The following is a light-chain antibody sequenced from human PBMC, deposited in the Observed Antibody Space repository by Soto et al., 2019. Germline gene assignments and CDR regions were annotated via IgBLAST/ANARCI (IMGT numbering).Light chain of an antibody. CDR3: SSYAGSNNLYVV. CDR2: EVN. J-gene: IGLJ2*01. Sequence: QSVLTQPPSASGSPGQSVTISCTGTSSDAGGYNYVSWYQQHPGKAPKLIISEVNKRPSGVPDRFSGSKSGNTASLTVSGLQAEDEADYYCSSYAGSNNLYVVFGGGTKLTVL. CDR1: SSDAGGYNY. V-gene: IGLV2-8*01.